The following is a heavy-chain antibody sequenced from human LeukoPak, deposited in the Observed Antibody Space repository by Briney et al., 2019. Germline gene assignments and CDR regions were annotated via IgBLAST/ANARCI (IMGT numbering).Heavy chain of an antibody. D-gene: IGHD3-22*01. CDR1: GFTFSDYY. CDR2: ISSSGSTI. Sequence: GGSLRLSCAASGFTFSDYYMSWIRQAPGKGLEWVSYISSSGSTIYYADSVKGRFTISRDNAKNSPYLQMNSLRAEDTAVYYCARHRATYYYDSSGYPDAFDIWGQGTMVTVSS. CDR3: ARHRATYYYDSSGYPDAFDI. V-gene: IGHV3-11*01. J-gene: IGHJ3*02.